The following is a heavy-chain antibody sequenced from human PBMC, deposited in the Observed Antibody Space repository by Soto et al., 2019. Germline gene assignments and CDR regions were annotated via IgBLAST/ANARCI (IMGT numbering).Heavy chain of an antibody. CDR2: ISAYNGNT. CDR1: GYTFAIYG. V-gene: IGHV1-18*01. Sequence: ASVEVSCKASGYTFAIYGSIWVRQAPGQGLEWMGWISAYNGNTNYAQKLQGRVTMTTDTSTSTAYMELRSLRSDDTAVYYCAVGEQLTNFQHWGQGTLVTVSS. J-gene: IGHJ1*01. D-gene: IGHD6-13*01. CDR3: AVGEQLTNFQH.